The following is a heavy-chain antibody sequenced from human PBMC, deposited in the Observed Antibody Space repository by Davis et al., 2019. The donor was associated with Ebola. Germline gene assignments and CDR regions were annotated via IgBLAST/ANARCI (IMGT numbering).Heavy chain of an antibody. J-gene: IGHJ4*02. V-gene: IGHV4-39*01. Sequence: SETLSPTCTLSGGSISSSSYYWGWIRQPPGKGLEWIGSIYYSGSTYYNPSLKSRVTISVDTSKNQFSLKLSSVTAADTAIYYCARANYIDYWGQGKLVTVSS. CDR3: ARANYIDY. CDR2: IYYSGST. CDR1: GGSISSSSYY.